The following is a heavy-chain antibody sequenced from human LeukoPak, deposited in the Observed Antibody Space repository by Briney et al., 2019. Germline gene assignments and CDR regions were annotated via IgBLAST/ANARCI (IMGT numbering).Heavy chain of an antibody. V-gene: IGHV1-69*04. CDR3: ATDRITMVRGVINRAPQFGY. J-gene: IGHJ4*02. D-gene: IGHD3-10*01. Sequence: GASVKVSCKASGGTFSSYAISWVRQAPGQGLEWMGRIIPILGIANYAQKFQGRVTITADKSTSTAYMELSSLRSEDTAVYYCATDRITMVRGVINRAPQFGYWGQGTLVTVSS. CDR2: IIPILGIA. CDR1: GGTFSSYA.